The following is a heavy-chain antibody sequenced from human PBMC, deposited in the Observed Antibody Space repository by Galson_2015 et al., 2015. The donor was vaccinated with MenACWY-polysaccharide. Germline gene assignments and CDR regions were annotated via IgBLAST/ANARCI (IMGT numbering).Heavy chain of an antibody. CDR3: ARGRRDTAVAAPAVGLLDY. J-gene: IGHJ4*02. CDR1: GYTFSSYD. V-gene: IGHV1-8*01. Sequence: SVTVSCKASGYTFSSYDINWVRQATGQRLEWMGWMNPNSGNTGYAQKFQGRVTMTRHTSISTAYMELSSLTSEDTAVYYCARGRRDTAVAAPAVGLLDYWGQGILVT. D-gene: IGHD6-19*01. CDR2: MNPNSGNT.